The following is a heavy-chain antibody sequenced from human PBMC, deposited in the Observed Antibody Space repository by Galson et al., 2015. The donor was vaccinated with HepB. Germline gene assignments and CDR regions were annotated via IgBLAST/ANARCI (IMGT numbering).Heavy chain of an antibody. CDR3: AREVRITIFGVVTNHFDY. V-gene: IGHV3-11*01. J-gene: IGHJ4*02. CDR1: GFTFSDYY. Sequence: SLRLSCAASGFTFSDYYMSWIRQAPGKGLEWVSYISSSGSTIYYADSVKGRFTISRDNAKNSLYLQMNSLRAEDTAVYYCAREVRITIFGVVTNHFDYWGQGTLVTVSS. CDR2: ISSSGSTI. D-gene: IGHD3-3*01.